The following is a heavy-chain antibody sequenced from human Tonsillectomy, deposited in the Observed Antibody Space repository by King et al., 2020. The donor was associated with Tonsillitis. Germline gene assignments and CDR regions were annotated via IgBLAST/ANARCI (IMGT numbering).Heavy chain of an antibody. CDR2: IRYDGNTK. CDR3: AKAPDYDILTGRYYYEMDV. CDR1: GFIFSNSG. J-gene: IGHJ6*02. V-gene: IGHV3-30*02. D-gene: IGHD3-9*01. Sequence: QVQLVESGGGVVQPGGSLRLSCAASGFIFSNSGLHWVRQAPGKGLEWVAFIRYDGNTKYYADSVKGRFTISRDNSKNTLYLQMNSLRAEDTAVYYCAKAPDYDILTGRYYYEMDVWGQGTTVTVSS.